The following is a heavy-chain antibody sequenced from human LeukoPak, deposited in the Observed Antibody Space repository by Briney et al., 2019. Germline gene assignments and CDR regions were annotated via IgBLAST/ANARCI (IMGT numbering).Heavy chain of an antibody. CDR1: GFTFSSYG. CDR3: AKDGRPPGIVLVPAALDAFDI. V-gene: IGHV3-30*02. D-gene: IGHD2-2*01. CDR2: IRYDGSDK. Sequence: GGSLRLSCAASGFTFSSYGMHWVRQAPGKGLEWVAFIRYDGSDKYYADSVKGRFTISRDNSKNTLYLQMNSLRAEDTAVYYCAKDGRPPGIVLVPAALDAFDIWGQGTLVTVSS. J-gene: IGHJ3*02.